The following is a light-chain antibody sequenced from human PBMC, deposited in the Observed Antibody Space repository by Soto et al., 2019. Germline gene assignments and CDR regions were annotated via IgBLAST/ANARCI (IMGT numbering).Light chain of an antibody. CDR1: QGISSY. J-gene: IGKJ1*01. V-gene: IGKV1-8*01. CDR3: QQSYSTPRT. CDR2: AAS. Sequence: IQMTQSPSSLSASTGDRVTITCRASQGISSYLAWYQQKPGKAPKLLIYAASTLQSGVPSRFSGSGSGTDFTLTISSLQPEDFATYYCQQSYSTPRTFGQGTKGDIK.